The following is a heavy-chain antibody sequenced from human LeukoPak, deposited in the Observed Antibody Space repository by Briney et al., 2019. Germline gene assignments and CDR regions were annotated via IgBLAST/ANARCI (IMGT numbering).Heavy chain of an antibody. V-gene: IGHV7-4-1*02. CDR3: AGDSYITMVRGVIIPNFDY. Sequence: ASVKVSCKASGYTFTSYAMNWVRQAPGQGLEWMGWINTNTGNPTYAQGFTGRFVFSLDTSVSTAYLQISSLKAEDTAVYYCAGDSYITMVRGVIIPNFDYWGQGTLVTVSS. CDR1: GYTFTSYA. J-gene: IGHJ4*02. CDR2: INTNTGNP. D-gene: IGHD3-10*01.